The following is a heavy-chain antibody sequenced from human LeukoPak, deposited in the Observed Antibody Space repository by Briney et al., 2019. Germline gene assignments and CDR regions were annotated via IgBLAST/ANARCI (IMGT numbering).Heavy chain of an antibody. J-gene: IGHJ2*01. CDR2: INQGGSVK. Sequence: SGGSLTVSCAASGFTFSSCWMSWVRQAPGKGLEWVANINQGGSVKNYVDSVKGRFTISRDDAKNSVYLQMDSLRAEDTAVYYCARDSSGSYYMGWYFDLWGRGTLVTVSS. CDR3: ARDSSGSYYMGWYFDL. CDR1: GFTFSSCW. D-gene: IGHD1-26*01. V-gene: IGHV3-7*01.